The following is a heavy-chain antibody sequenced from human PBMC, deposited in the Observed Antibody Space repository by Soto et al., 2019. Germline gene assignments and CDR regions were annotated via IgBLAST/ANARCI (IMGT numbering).Heavy chain of an antibody. Sequence: PAGSLRLSGAASGFTDSGDGMSWVRQAPGKGLEWVSAISGSGGSTYYADSVKGRFTISRDNSKNTLYLQMNSLRAEDTAVYYCAKAPVAGTQPNWYFDLWGRGTLVTVSS. D-gene: IGHD6-19*01. CDR3: AKAPVAGTQPNWYFDL. V-gene: IGHV3-23*01. CDR2: ISGSGGST. J-gene: IGHJ2*01. CDR1: GFTDSGDG.